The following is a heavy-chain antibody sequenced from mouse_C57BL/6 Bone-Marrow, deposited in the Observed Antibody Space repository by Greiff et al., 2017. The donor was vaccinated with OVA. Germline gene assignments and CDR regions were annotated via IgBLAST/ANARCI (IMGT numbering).Heavy chain of an antibody. D-gene: IGHD2-3*01. J-gene: IGHJ4*01. CDR2: IRLKSDNYAT. V-gene: IGHV6-3*01. Sequence: EVQLQQSGGGLVQPGGSMKLSCVASGFTFSNYWMNWVRQSPEKGLEWVAQIRLKSDNYATHYAEPVKGRFTISRDDSKSSVYLQMNNLRAEDTGIYYCTDRMVRGDYAMDYWGQGTSVTVSS. CDR3: TDRMVRGDYAMDY. CDR1: GFTFSNYW.